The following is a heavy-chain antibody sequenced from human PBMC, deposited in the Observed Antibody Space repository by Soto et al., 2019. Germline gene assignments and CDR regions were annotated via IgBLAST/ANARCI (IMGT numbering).Heavy chain of an antibody. V-gene: IGHV3-11*01. CDR1: GYTFSDYY. Sequence: QVQLVESGGDLVKPGGSLRLSCAASGYTFSDYYMSWIRQAPGKGLEWISYIDTSGTKIYYADSVKGRFTITRDNAKNSLDLEMNSLRVEDTAVYYCASHYDMWSGYLSPVDYWGQGTLVTVSS. D-gene: IGHD3-3*01. CDR2: IDTSGTKI. CDR3: ASHYDMWSGYLSPVDY. J-gene: IGHJ4*02.